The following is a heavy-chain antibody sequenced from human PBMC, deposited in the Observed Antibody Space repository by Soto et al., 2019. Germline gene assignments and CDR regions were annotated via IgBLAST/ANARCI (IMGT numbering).Heavy chain of an antibody. V-gene: IGHV1-2*04. J-gene: IGHJ4*02. Sequence: QVHLVQSGAEVQRSGASVRVSCKASGYTFTDFYIHWLRQAPGQGLEWMGWINPDTGGTDYKENCQGWVTMTWDTSKNTAYMELSSLKSDDTATYFCARAVARDGSSWYRGAYDFWGQGTLVTVSS. CDR2: INPDTGGT. D-gene: IGHD6-13*01. CDR1: GYTFTDFY. CDR3: ARAVARDGSSWYRGAYDF.